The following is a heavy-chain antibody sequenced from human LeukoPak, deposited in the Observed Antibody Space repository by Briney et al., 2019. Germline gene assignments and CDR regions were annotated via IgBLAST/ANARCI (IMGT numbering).Heavy chain of an antibody. CDR1: GFTFSSYA. J-gene: IGHJ1*01. Sequence: GGSLRLSCAASGFTFSSYAMSWVRQAPGKGLEWVSAISGSGGSTYYADSVKGRFTISRDNSKNTLYPQMNSLRAEDTAVYYCAKDVYDFLSGQGYFQHWGQGTLVTVSS. V-gene: IGHV3-23*01. CDR2: ISGSGGST. CDR3: AKDVYDFLSGQGYFQH. D-gene: IGHD3-3*01.